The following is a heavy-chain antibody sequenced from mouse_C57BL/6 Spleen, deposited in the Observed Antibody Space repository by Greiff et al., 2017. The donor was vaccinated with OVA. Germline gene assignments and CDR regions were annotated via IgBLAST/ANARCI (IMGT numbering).Heavy chain of an antibody. V-gene: IGHV1-18*01. Sequence: EVQLQQSGPELVKPGASVKIPCKASGYTFTDYNMDWVKQSPGKSLEWIGDINPNNGGTIYNQKFKGKATLTVDKSSSTAYMELRSLTSEDTAVYYCARCVYYDYHWYFDVWGTGTTVTVSS. CDR1: GYTFTDYN. J-gene: IGHJ1*03. CDR2: INPNNGGT. D-gene: IGHD2-4*01. CDR3: ARCVYYDYHWYFDV.